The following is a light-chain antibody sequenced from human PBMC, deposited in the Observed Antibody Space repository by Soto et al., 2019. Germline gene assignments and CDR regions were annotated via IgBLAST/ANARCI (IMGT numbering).Light chain of an antibody. CDR2: GAS. V-gene: IGKV3-20*01. CDR3: QQSYSTLWT. Sequence: EIVLTQSPGTLSLSPGERATLSCRASQSVSSSYLAWYKQKPGQAPRVXIYGASSRATGIPDRFSGSGSGTEFTLTISSLQPEDFATYYCQQSYSTLWTFGQGTKVDIK. CDR1: QSVSSSY. J-gene: IGKJ1*01.